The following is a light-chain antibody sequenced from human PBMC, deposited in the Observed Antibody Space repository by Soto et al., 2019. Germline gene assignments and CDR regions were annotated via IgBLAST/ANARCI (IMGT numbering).Light chain of an antibody. CDR1: SSDVGGYNY. Sequence: QSALTQPASVSGSPGQSITISCTGSSSDVGGYNYVSWYQQHPGKAPKLMIYEVNYRPSGVSDRFSASKSGNTASLTISGLQAEDEAHYYCSSYTTVPSPQWVFAGGTKLTVL. CDR3: SSYTTVPSPQWV. V-gene: IGLV2-14*01. J-gene: IGLJ3*02. CDR2: EVN.